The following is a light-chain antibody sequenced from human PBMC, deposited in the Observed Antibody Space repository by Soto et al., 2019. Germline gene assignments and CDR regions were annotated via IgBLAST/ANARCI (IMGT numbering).Light chain of an antibody. CDR1: SSDVGGYNY. Sequence: QPVRAQPRSVPGSPRHAVTISCTGTSSDVGGYNYVSWYQQHPGKAPKLMIYDVSKRPSGVPDRFSGSKSGNTASLTISGLQAEDEADYYCCSYAGSPRVFGTGIKVTAL. J-gene: IGLJ1*01. CDR2: DVS. V-gene: IGLV2-11*01. CDR3: CSYAGSPRV.